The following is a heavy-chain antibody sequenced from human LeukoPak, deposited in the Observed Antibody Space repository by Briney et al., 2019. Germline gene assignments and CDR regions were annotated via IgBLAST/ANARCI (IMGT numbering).Heavy chain of an antibody. D-gene: IGHD4-17*01. J-gene: IGHJ1*01. V-gene: IGHV3-21*06. CDR3: ARDMTTATTCYLQH. CDR2: ISSRSTYR. CDR1: GFTFDDYA. Sequence: GGSLRLSCAASGFTFDDYAMHWVRQAPGKGLEWVSSISSRSTYRYYADSVKGRFTISRDNAKNSLCLQMNSLRAEDTAVYYCARDMTTATTCYLQHWGQGTLVTVSS.